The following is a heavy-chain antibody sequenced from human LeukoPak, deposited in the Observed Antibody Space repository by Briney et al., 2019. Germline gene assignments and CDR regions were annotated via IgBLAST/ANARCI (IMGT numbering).Heavy chain of an antibody. Sequence: ASVKVSCKASNYTFTSYGMSWVRQAPGQGLEWMAWINAYNGDTNYAQKLQGRVTMTTDTSTSTAYMELRSLRSDDTAVYYCARSKVPAAIGRYFDYWGQGTLVTVSS. CDR1: NYTFTSYG. CDR2: INAYNGDT. CDR3: ARSKVPAAIGRYFDY. V-gene: IGHV1-18*01. J-gene: IGHJ4*02. D-gene: IGHD2-2*01.